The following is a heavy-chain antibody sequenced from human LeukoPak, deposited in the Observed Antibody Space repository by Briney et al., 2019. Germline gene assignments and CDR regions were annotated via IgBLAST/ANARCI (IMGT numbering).Heavy chain of an antibody. Sequence: GGSLRLSCAASGFTHSSYWMHWVRQAPGKGLVWVAGIRRDGSRTTYADSVEGRFIISRDNAKNTLSLQMDGLRVEDTAVYYCVREGATSALDIWGQGTMVTVSS. CDR3: VREGATSALDI. D-gene: IGHD5-24*01. J-gene: IGHJ3*02. V-gene: IGHV3-74*01. CDR1: GFTHSSYW. CDR2: IRRDGSRT.